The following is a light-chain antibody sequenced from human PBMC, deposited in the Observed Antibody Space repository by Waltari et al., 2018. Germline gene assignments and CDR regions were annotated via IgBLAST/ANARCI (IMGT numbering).Light chain of an antibody. Sequence: QFALTQPASVAGSAGQATTNSSTGTSRDVGGYNLVSWYHQHPGKAPRPMICKVSKRPSGVSNRFSASKSGNTASLTISGLQAEDEANYYCCSYAGTNTSFGGGTKLTVL. CDR3: CSYAGTNTS. CDR1: SRDVGGYNL. CDR2: KVS. V-gene: IGLV2-23*02. J-gene: IGLJ2*01.